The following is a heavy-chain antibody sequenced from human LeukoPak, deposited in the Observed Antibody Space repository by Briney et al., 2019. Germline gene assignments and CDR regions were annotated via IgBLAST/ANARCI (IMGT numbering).Heavy chain of an antibody. Sequence: GASVKVSCKASGYTFTSYGISWVRQAPGQGLEWMGWISAYNGNTNYAQKLQGRVTMTTDTSTSTAYMELRSLRSDDTAEYYCARGDGVAAAGTNWFDPWGQGTLVTVSS. CDR1: GYTFTSYG. V-gene: IGHV1-18*01. CDR2: ISAYNGNT. CDR3: ARGDGVAAAGTNWFDP. D-gene: IGHD6-13*01. J-gene: IGHJ5*02.